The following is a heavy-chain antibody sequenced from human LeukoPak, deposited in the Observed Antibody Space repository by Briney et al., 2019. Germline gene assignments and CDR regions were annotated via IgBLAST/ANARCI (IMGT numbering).Heavy chain of an antibody. V-gene: IGHV1-46*01. CDR1: GYTFTSYY. CDR3: AREPDSGSYTDAFDI. Sequence: ASVKVSCKASGYTFTSYYMHWVRQAPGQGLEWMGIINPSGGSTSYAQKFQGRVTMTRDMSTSTVYMELSSLRSEDTAVYYCAREPDSGSYTDAFDIWGQGAMVIVSS. D-gene: IGHD1-26*01. CDR2: INPSGGST. J-gene: IGHJ3*02.